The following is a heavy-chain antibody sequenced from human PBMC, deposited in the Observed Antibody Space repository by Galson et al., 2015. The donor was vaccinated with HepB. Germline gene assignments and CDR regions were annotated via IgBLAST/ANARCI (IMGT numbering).Heavy chain of an antibody. J-gene: IGHJ6*02. D-gene: IGHD3-10*01. CDR3: ARGIRITMVRGVRNYGMDV. V-gene: IGHV1-46*04. CDR2: INPSGGST. CDR1: GYTFTSYY. Sequence: SVKVSCKASGYTFTSYYMHWVRQAPGQGLEWMGIINPSGGSTSYAQKLQGRVTMTRDTSTSTVYMELSSLRSEDTAVYYCARGIRITMVRGVRNYGMDVWGQGTTVTVSS.